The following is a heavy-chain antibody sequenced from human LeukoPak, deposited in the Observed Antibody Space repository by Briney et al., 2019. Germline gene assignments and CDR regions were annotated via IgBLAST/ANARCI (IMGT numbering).Heavy chain of an antibody. V-gene: IGHV1-8*01. Sequence: ASVKVSCKASGYTFTSYDINWVRQATGQGLEWMGWMNPNSGNTGYAQKFQGRVTMTRNTSISTAYMELSSLRSEDTAVYYCARAGSGSFATGYWGQGTLVTVSS. CDR1: GYTFTSYD. D-gene: IGHD3-10*01. CDR2: MNPNSGNT. CDR3: ARAGSGSFATGY. J-gene: IGHJ4*02.